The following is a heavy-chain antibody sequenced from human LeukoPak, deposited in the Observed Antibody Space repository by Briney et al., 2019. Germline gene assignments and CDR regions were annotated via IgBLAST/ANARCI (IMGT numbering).Heavy chain of an antibody. CDR3: ARADHYDSSGYYYRFAFDI. V-gene: IGHV4-39*07. CDR2: IYYSGST. CDR1: GGSISSSSYY. D-gene: IGHD3-22*01. J-gene: IGHJ3*02. Sequence: SETLSLTCTVSGGSISSSSYYWGWIRQPPGKGLEWIGSIYYSGSTYYNPSLKSRVTISVDTSKNQFSLKLSSVTAADTAVYYCARADHYDSSGYYYRFAFDIWGQGTMVTVSS.